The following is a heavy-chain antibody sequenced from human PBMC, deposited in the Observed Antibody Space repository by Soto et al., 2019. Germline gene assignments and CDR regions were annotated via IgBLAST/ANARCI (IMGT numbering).Heavy chain of an antibody. V-gene: IGHV3-33*01. Sequence: QVQLVESGGGVVQPGRSLRLSCAASGFTFTNYGMHWVRQAPGKGLEWVAVIWFDGSNKYFADSVKGRFTISRDNSKNTLYLQMNSLRGEDTATFYCARGTGDNAFDIWGQGAMVTVSS. J-gene: IGHJ3*02. CDR3: ARGTGDNAFDI. CDR2: IWFDGSNK. CDR1: GFTFTNYG. D-gene: IGHD2-21*01.